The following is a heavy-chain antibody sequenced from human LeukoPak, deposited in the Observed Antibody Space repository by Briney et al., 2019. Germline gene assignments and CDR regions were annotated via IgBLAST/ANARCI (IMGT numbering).Heavy chain of an antibody. V-gene: IGHV3-74*01. CDR3: ARVRTSGRITMVRGVIIDWYFDL. J-gene: IGHJ2*01. CDR2: SNSDGSST. Sequence: GGSLRLSCAASGFTFNRHWMHWVRQAPGKGLVWVSRSNSDGSSTVYADSVKGRFTISRDNAKNTLYLQMNSLRAEDTAVYYCARVRTSGRITMVRGVIIDWYFDLWGRGTLVTVSS. CDR1: GFTFNRHW. D-gene: IGHD3-10*01.